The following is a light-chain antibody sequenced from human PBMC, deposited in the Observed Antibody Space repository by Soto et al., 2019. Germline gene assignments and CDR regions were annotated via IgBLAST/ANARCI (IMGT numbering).Light chain of an antibody. V-gene: IGLV2-14*01. J-gene: IGLJ3*02. CDR1: SSDVGNYNR. Sequence: QSALTQPASVSGSPGQSITISCTGSSSDVGNYNRVSWYQQPPGTAPKLMISEVTNRPSGVSNRFSGSKSGNTASLTISGLQAEDEADYYCSSYTSSTTWVFGGGTKVTVL. CDR3: SSYTSSTTWV. CDR2: EVT.